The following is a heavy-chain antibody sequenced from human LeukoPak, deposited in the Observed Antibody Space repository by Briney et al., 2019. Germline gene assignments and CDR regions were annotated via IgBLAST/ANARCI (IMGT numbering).Heavy chain of an antibody. Sequence: GGSLRLSCSASGFTFSRFGMHWVRQAPGQGLEWVAFILYDGSKKYYADSVKGRFTISRDNSKNTLYLQMNSLRAEDTAVYYCARKYYYDSSGYPEFDYWGQGTLVTVSS. CDR2: ILYDGSKK. D-gene: IGHD3-22*01. V-gene: IGHV3-30*02. J-gene: IGHJ4*02. CDR3: ARKYYYDSSGYPEFDY. CDR1: GFTFSRFG.